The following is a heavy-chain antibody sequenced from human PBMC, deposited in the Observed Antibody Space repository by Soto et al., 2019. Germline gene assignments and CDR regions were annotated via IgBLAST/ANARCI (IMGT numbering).Heavy chain of an antibody. D-gene: IGHD3-22*01. J-gene: IGHJ4*02. CDR2: IYYSGST. V-gene: IGHV4-31*03. Sequence: SETLSLTCTVSGGSISSGGYYWSWIRQHPGKGLEWIGYIYYSGSTYYNPSLKSRVTISVDTSKNQFSLKLSSVTAADTAVYYCARHLASSGALRGYFDFWGQGTLVTVSS. CDR1: GGSISSGGYY. CDR3: ARHLASSGALRGYFDF.